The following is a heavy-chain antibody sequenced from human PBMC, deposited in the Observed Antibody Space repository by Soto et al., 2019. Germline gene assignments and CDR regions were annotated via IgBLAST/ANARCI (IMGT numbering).Heavy chain of an antibody. CDR3: ARGFITPNNWLDP. J-gene: IGHJ5*02. D-gene: IGHD3-22*01. Sequence: SETLSLTCAVSGGSISSGGYSWSWIRQPPGKGLEWIGYIYHSGSTYYNPSLKSRVTISVDRSKNQFSLKLSSVTAADTAVYYCARGFITPNNWLDPWGQGTLVTVSS. CDR2: IYHSGST. V-gene: IGHV4-30-2*01. CDR1: GGSISSGGYS.